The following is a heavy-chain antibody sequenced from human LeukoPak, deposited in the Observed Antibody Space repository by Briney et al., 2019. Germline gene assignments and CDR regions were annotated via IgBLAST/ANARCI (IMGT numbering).Heavy chain of an antibody. Sequence: ASVKVSCKTSGYTFSDYHVHWVRQAPGQGLEWMGGIEPHSGGTDFAEKFHGRLTMTRDTSITTVYMEMTRLTSDDTAVYYCARDPPGDSGLDCWGQGTLVTVSS. V-gene: IGHV1-2*02. CDR1: GYTFSDYH. J-gene: IGHJ4*02. CDR3: ARDPPGDSGLDC. CDR2: IEPHSGGT. D-gene: IGHD1-26*01.